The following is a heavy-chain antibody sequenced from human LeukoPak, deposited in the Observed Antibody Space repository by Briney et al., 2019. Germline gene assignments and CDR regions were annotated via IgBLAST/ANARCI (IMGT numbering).Heavy chain of an antibody. J-gene: IGHJ6*02. CDR2: INPNSGGT. Sequence: ASVKGSCKASGYTFTGYFMHWVRQAPGQGLEWMGWINPNSGGTNYAQKFQGWVTMTRDTSISTAYMELSRLRSDDTAVYYCARDGYSSSWYYYYYGMDVWGQGTTVTVSS. V-gene: IGHV1-2*04. D-gene: IGHD6-13*01. CDR1: GYTFTGYF. CDR3: ARDGYSSSWYYYYYGMDV.